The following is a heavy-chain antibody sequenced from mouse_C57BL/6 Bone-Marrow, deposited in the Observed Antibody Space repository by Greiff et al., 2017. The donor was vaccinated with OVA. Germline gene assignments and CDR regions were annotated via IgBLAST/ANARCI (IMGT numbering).Heavy chain of an antibody. CDR1: GYSFTGYY. CDR2: INPSTGGT. CDR3: ARYPIYYYGSSHWYFDV. Sequence: VQLKESGPELVKPGASVKISCKASGYSFTGYYMNWVKQSPEKSLEWIGEINPSTGGTTYNQKFKAKATLTVDKSSSTAYMQLKSLTSEDSAVYYCARYPIYYYGSSHWYFDVWGTGTTVTVSS. V-gene: IGHV1-42*01. J-gene: IGHJ1*03. D-gene: IGHD1-1*01.